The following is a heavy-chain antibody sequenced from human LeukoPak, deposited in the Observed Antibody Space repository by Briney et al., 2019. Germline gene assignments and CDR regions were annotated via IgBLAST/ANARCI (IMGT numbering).Heavy chain of an antibody. CDR1: GGSFSGYY. J-gene: IGHJ6*03. D-gene: IGHD6-13*01. CDR2: INHSGST. Sequence: PSETLSLTCAVYGGSFSGYYWGWIRQPPGKGLEWIGEINHSGSTNYNPSLKSRVTISVDTSKNQFSLKLSSVTAADTAVYYCARGVFVYSSSWRPNYYYYMDVWGKGTTVTVSS. CDR3: ARGVFVYSSSWRPNYYYYMDV. V-gene: IGHV4-34*01.